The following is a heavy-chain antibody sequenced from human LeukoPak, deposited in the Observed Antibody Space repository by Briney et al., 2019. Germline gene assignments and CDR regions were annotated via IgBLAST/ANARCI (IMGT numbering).Heavy chain of an antibody. D-gene: IGHD2-15*01. CDR3: ARGGIVVVVAGISDY. J-gene: IGHJ4*02. CDR2: INPNSGGT. Sequence: GASVKVSCKASGYTFTGYYMHWVRQAPGQGLEWMGWINPNSGGTNYAQKFQGRVTMTRDTSISTAYMELSRLRSDDTAVYYCARGGIVVVVAGISDYWGQGTLVTVSS. V-gene: IGHV1-2*02. CDR1: GYTFTGYY.